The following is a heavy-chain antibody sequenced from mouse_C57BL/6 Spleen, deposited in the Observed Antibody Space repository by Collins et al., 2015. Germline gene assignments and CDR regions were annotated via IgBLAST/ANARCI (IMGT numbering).Heavy chain of an antibody. D-gene: IGHD2-4*01. CDR2: ISSGGSYT. CDR3: AKGGDYDAWFAY. V-gene: IGHV5-9-4*01. CDR1: GFTFSSYA. J-gene: IGHJ3*01. Sequence: EVKLVESGGGLVKPGGSLKLSCAASGFTFSSYAMSWVRQSPEKRLEWVAEISSGGSYTYYPDTVTGRFTISRDNAKNTLYLEMSSLRSEDTAMYYCAKGGDYDAWFAYWGQGTLVTVSA.